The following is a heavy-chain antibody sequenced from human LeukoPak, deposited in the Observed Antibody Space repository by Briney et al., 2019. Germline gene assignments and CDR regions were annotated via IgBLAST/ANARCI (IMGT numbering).Heavy chain of an antibody. Sequence: GGSLRLSCSASGFSFSSYEMNWVRQAPGKGLEWVSYISSSGSTIYYADSVKGRFTISRDNAKNSLYLQMNSLRDEDTAVYYCARDAERTIFGVVIPNYIRHGMDVWGPGTTVTVSS. D-gene: IGHD3-3*01. J-gene: IGHJ6*02. CDR1: GFSFSSYE. CDR3: ARDAERTIFGVVIPNYIRHGMDV. V-gene: IGHV3-48*03. CDR2: ISSSGSTI.